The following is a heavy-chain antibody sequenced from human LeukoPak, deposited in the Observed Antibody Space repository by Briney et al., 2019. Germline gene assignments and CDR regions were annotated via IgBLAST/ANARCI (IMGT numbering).Heavy chain of an antibody. CDR3: ASMYGSGSYSPDWFDP. V-gene: IGHV1-18*01. J-gene: IGHJ5*02. Sequence: ASVKVSCKASGHTFTSYGISWVRQAPGQGLEWMGWISAYNGNTNYAQKLQGRVTMTTDTSTSTAYMELRSLRSDDTAVYYCASMYGSGSYSPDWFDPWGQGTLVTVSS. D-gene: IGHD3-10*01. CDR1: GHTFTSYG. CDR2: ISAYNGNT.